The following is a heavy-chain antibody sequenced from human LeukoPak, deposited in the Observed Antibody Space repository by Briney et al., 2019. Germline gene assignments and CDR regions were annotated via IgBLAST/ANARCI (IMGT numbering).Heavy chain of an antibody. D-gene: IGHD4-17*01. CDR1: GYSISSGYY. J-gene: IGHJ3*02. V-gene: IGHV4-38-2*02. CDR3: SRGGYGDYGPDAFDS. CDR2: IYHSGST. Sequence: SETLSLTCTVSGYSISSGYYWGWIRQPPGKGLGWIGSIYHSGSTYYSPSLKSRVTISVDTSKNQFSLKLSSVTAADTAVYYCSRGGYGDYGPDAFDSWGQGTMVTVSS.